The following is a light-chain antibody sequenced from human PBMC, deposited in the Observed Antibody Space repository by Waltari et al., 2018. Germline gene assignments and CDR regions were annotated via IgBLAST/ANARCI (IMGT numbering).Light chain of an antibody. CDR2: GDN. J-gene: IGLJ3*02. V-gene: IGLV1-44*01. CDR3: AGWDDSLNGPV. Sequence: QSVLPPPPSASVPPGQRVTIPSSRSLSIESNTLNFYRQLPGTAPKLLSYGDNQRPSGVHDRFSGSKSGTSASLAISGLQSADEADYYCAGWDDSLNGPVFGGGTKLTVL. CDR1: LSIESNT.